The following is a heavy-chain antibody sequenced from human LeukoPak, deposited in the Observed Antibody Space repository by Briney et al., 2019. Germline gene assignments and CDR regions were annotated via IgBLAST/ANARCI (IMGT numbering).Heavy chain of an antibody. CDR2: IYHSGST. V-gene: IGHV4-30-2*01. CDR3: AREASGDWNYGGVDY. D-gene: IGHD1-7*01. CDR1: GGSISSGGYY. Sequence: SETLSLTCTVSGGSISSGGYYWSWIRQPPGKGLEWIGYIYHSGSTYYNPSLKGRVTISVDRSKNQFSLKLSSVTAADTAVYYCAREASGDWNYGGVDYWGQGTLVTVSS. J-gene: IGHJ4*02.